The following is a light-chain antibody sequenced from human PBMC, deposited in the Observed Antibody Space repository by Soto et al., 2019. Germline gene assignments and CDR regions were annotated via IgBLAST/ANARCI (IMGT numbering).Light chain of an antibody. CDR2: EVR. CDR1: SSDVGSYNY. Sequence: QSALTQPAFVSGSPGQSITISCTGTSSDVGSYNYVSWYQQHPGKAPKLMIYEVRNRPSGVSDRFSGSKSGKTASLTIFGLQAEDEADYYCSSYTTSTTQVFGGGTQLTVL. V-gene: IGLV2-14*01. J-gene: IGLJ2*01. CDR3: SSYTTSTTQV.